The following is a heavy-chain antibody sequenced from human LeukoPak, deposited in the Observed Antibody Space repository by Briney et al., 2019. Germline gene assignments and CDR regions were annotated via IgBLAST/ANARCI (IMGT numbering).Heavy chain of an antibody. CDR2: IYSGGST. CDR1: GFTVSSNY. CDR3: ARDRVVFTILGVAPLDY. V-gene: IGHV3-53*01. Sequence: PGGSLRLSCAASGFTVSSNYMSWVRQAPGKGLEWVSVIYSGGSTYYADSVKGRFTISRDNSKNTLYLQMNSLRAEDTAVYYCARDRVVFTILGVAPLDYWGQGTLVTVSS. J-gene: IGHJ4*02. D-gene: IGHD3-3*01.